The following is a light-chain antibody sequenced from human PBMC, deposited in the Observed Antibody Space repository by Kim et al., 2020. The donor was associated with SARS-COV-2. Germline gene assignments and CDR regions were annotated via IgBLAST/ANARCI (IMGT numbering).Light chain of an antibody. CDR1: SSNIGNNA. CDR2: YDD. V-gene: IGLV1-36*01. J-gene: IGLJ1*01. Sequence: RQRVTISCSGSSSNIGNNAVNWYQQLPGKAPKLLIYYDDLLPSGVSDRFSGSKSGTSASLAISGLQSEDEADYYCAACDDSLNGYVFGTGTKVTVL. CDR3: AACDDSLNGYV.